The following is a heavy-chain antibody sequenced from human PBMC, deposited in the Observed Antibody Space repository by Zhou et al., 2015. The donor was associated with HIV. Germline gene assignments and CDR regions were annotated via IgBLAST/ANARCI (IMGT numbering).Heavy chain of an antibody. Sequence: QVQLVQSGAEVKKPGSSVKVSCKASGGTFSSYTISWVRQAPGQGLEWMGRIIPILGIANYAQKFQGRVTITADKSTSTAYMELSSLRSEDTAVYYCARDYYDSSGYYPNWYFDLWGRGTLVTVSS. CDR1: GGTFSSYT. CDR3: ARDYYDSSGYYPNWYFDL. D-gene: IGHD3-22*01. CDR2: IIPILGIA. V-gene: IGHV1-69*08. J-gene: IGHJ2*01.